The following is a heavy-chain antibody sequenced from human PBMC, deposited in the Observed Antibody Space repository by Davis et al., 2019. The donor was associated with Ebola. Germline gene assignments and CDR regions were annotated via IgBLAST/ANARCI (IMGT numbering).Heavy chain of an antibody. Sequence: SETLSLTCTVSGGSISTYCWGWIRLSPGKGLEWIGYICDSWNTDHNPSLKSRVTISVDTSKNQFSLQLRSVTAANTAVYYCARARGRYYYMDAWGKGTTVTVSS. D-gene: IGHD3-16*01. J-gene: IGHJ6*03. CDR2: ICDSWNT. CDR3: ARARGRYYYMDA. CDR1: GGSISTYC. V-gene: IGHV4-59*01.